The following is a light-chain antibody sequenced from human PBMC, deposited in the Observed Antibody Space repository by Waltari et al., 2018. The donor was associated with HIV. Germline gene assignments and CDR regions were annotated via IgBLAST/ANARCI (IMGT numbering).Light chain of an antibody. CDR2: EVS. CDR1: SSDVGGYNA. Sequence: QSALTQPAAVSGSPGQAITISCTGTSSDVGGYNAVSCYQQHPGKAPKRMIYEVSNRPSGVSYRFSGSKSGNTASLTISGLQAEDETDYYCSSYTSSGAYVFGTGTTVTVL. V-gene: IGLV2-14*01. J-gene: IGLJ1*01. CDR3: SSYTSSGAYV.